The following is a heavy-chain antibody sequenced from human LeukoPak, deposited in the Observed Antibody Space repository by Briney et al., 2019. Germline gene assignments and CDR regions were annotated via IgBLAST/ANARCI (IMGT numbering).Heavy chain of an antibody. V-gene: IGHV3-7*01. Sequence: QTGGSLRPSCVVSGFTFSWSTMTWVRQVPGKGPEWVAKMKEDGSETQYVDSAKGRFTISRDNAKNSLYLRMNSPRVEDTAVYYCATGGAPGGRFEYWGQGALVTVSS. CDR3: ATGGAPGGRFEY. CDR1: GFTFSWST. J-gene: IGHJ4*02. D-gene: IGHD3-16*01. CDR2: MKEDGSET.